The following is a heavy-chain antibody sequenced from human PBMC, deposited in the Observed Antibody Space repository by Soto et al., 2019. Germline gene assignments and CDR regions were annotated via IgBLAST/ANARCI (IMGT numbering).Heavy chain of an antibody. J-gene: IGHJ4*02. CDR2: INPSGGST. CDR1: GDTFTANF. Sequence: ASVKVSCKASGDTFTANFLHWVRQAPGQQFEWMGWINPSGGSTSYAQKFQGRVTMTRDASTSTVYMELSSLRSEDTAVYYCARAHHPPAYSSGSRGYFDYWGQGTLVTVSS. CDR3: ARAHHPPAYSSGSRGYFDY. D-gene: IGHD6-19*01. V-gene: IGHV1-46*01.